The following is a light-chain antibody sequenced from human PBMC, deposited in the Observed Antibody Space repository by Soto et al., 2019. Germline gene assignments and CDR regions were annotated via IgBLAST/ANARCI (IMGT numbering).Light chain of an antibody. V-gene: IGKV3-11*01. CDR1: QTIDNT. J-gene: IGKJ5*01. CDR3: QQRNIWPPVT. Sequence: EIVMTQSPATLSLSPGERATLSCRASQTIDNTLAWYQQKPGQAPRLLIYGAFNRATGIPARFSGSGSGTDFTLTISSLEPEDSAIYYCQQRNIWPPVTFGQGTRLEIK. CDR2: GAF.